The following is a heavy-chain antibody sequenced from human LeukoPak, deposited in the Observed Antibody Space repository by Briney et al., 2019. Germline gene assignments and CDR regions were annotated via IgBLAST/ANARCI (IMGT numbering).Heavy chain of an antibody. V-gene: IGHV3-48*01. J-gene: IGHJ4*02. D-gene: IGHD7-27*01. CDR2: ISSSSSTI. CDR3: ARDLGVVSHYYFDH. CDR1: GFTFSSYS. Sequence: HPGGFLRLSCAASGFTFSSYSMNWVRQAPGKGLEWVSYISSSSSTIYYADSVKGRFTVSRDNAKNSLYLQMNSLRAEDTAVYCCARDLGVVSHYYFDHWGQGTLVTVSS.